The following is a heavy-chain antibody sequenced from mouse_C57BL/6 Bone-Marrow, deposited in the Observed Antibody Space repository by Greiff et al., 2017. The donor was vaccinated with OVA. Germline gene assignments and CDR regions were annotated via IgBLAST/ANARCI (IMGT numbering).Heavy chain of an antibody. V-gene: IGHV1-82*01. D-gene: IGHD2-2*01. CDR1: GYAFSSSW. J-gene: IGHJ1*03. CDR3: ASLWFLYWYFDV. CDR2: IYPGDGDT. Sequence: VQLQESGPELVKPGASVKISCKASGYAFSSSWMNWVKQRPGKGLEWIGRIYPGDGDTNYNGKFKGKATLTADKSSSTAYMQLSSLTSEDSAVYVCASLWFLYWYFDVWGTGTTVTVSS.